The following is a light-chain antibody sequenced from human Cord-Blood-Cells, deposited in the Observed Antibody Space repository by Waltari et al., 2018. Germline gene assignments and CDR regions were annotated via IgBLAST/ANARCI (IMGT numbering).Light chain of an antibody. Sequence: DIQMTQSPSSLAASVGDRVTITCRASQSISSYLNWYQQKPGTAPKLLIYAASSLQSGVPSRFSGSGSGTDFTLTISSLQPEDFATYYVHQSYMTPFPFVPGTKVDI. V-gene: IGKV1-39*01. CDR1: QSISSY. CDR2: AAS. CDR3: HQSYMTPFP. J-gene: IGKJ3*01.